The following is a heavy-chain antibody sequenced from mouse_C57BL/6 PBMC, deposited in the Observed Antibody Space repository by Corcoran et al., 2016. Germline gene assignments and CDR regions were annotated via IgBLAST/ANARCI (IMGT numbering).Heavy chain of an antibody. CDR1: GYTFTDYY. D-gene: IGHD1-1*01. CDR3: ARGGTGSSYGY. V-gene: IGHV1-76*01. Sequence: QVQLKQSGAELVRPGASVKLSCKASGYTFTDYYINWVKQRPGQGLEWIARIYPGSGNTYYNEKFKGKATLTAEKSSSTAYMQLSSLTSEDSAVYFCARGGTGSSYGYWGQGTTLTVSS. J-gene: IGHJ2*01. CDR2: IYPGSGNT.